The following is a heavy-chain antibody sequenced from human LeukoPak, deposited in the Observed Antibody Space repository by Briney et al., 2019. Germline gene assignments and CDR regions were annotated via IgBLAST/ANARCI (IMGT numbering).Heavy chain of an antibody. D-gene: IGHD6-19*01. CDR2: ISGSGGST. CDR1: GGSISSYY. Sequence: ASETLSLTCTVSGGSISSYYWSWVRQAPGKGLEWVSAISGSGGSTYYADSVKGRFTISRDNSKNTLYLQMNSLRVEDTAAYYCAKESAVAAMYYFAYWGQGTLVTVSS. V-gene: IGHV3-23*01. J-gene: IGHJ4*02. CDR3: AKESAVAAMYYFAY.